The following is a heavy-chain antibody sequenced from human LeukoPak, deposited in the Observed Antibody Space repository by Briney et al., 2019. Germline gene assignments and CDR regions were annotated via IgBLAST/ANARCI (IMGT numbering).Heavy chain of an antibody. D-gene: IGHD3-10*01. CDR1: GYTFTSYG. CDR2: ISAYNGNT. Sequence: ASVKVSCKASGYTFTSYGISWVRQAPGQGLEWMGWISAYNGNTNYAQKLQGRVTMTTDTSTSTAYMELGSLRSDDTAVYYCARDEGTYYYGSGSSDWGQGTLVTVSS. V-gene: IGHV1-18*01. J-gene: IGHJ4*02. CDR3: ARDEGTYYYGSGSSD.